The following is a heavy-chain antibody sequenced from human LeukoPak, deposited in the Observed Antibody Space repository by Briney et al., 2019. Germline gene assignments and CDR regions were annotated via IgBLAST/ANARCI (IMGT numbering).Heavy chain of an antibody. CDR2: INSDGINT. V-gene: IGHV3-74*01. CDR3: ARDQPRGTIAARPTAFDI. Sequence: GGSLRLSCAASGFTFSNYWMHWVRQAPGKGLVWVSRINSDGINTSYADSVKGRFTISRDNAKNTLNLQMNSLRVEDTAVYYCARDQPRGTIAARPTAFDIWGQGTMVTVSS. D-gene: IGHD6-6*01. J-gene: IGHJ3*02. CDR1: GFTFSNYW.